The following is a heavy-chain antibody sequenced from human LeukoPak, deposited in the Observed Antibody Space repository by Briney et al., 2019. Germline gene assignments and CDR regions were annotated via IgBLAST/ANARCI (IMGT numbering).Heavy chain of an antibody. CDR2: IIPIFGTA. Sequence: ASVKVSSKASGGTFSSYAISWVRQAPGQGLEWMGGIIPIFGTANYAQKFQGRVTITADESTSTAYMELSSLRSEDTAVYYCASSTVVTHYFDYWGQGTLVTVSS. D-gene: IGHD4-23*01. J-gene: IGHJ4*02. CDR3: ASSTVVTHYFDY. CDR1: GGTFSSYA. V-gene: IGHV1-69*13.